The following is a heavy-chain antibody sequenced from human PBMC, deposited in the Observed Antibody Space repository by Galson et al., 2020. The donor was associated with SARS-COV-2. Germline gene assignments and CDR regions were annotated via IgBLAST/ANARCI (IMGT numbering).Heavy chain of an antibody. V-gene: IGHV4-34*01. D-gene: IGHD3-3*01. J-gene: IGHJ6*03. Sequence: SETLSLTCAVYGGSFSGYYWSWIRQPPGKGLEWIGEINSSGSTNYNPSLKSRVTISVDTSKNHFSLKLSSVTAADTAVYYCARSGYDFWSGYRRRYFYYMDVWGKGTTVTVSS. CDR3: ARSGYDFWSGYRRRYFYYMDV. CDR2: INSSGST. CDR1: GGSFSGYY.